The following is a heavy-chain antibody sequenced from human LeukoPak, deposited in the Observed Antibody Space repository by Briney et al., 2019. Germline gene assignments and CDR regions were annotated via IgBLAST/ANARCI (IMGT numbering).Heavy chain of an antibody. CDR3: GRINYNGDY. CDR2: TYEDGSYA. V-gene: IGHV3-74*01. D-gene: IGHD3-10*01. Sequence: PGGSLRLSCAASGFTLSSYWVHWVRQPPGKGLMWLSRTYEDGSYADYADSVKGRFTISRDNAKNTVYLQMNSLRTEDTAVYFCGRINYNGDYWGRGTLVTVSS. J-gene: IGHJ4*02. CDR1: GFTLSSYW.